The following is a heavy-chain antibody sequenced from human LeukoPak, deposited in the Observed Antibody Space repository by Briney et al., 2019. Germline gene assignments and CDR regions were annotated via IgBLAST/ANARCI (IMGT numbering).Heavy chain of an antibody. CDR2: IIPILGTA. V-gene: IGHV1-69*05. CDR1: GGTFSSYA. D-gene: IGHD1-26*01. J-gene: IGHJ6*03. Sequence: ASVKVSCKASGGTFSSYAISWVRQAPGQGLEWMGGIIPILGTANYAQKFQGRVTITTDESTSTAYMELSSLRSEDTAVYYCARERGGSYRYYYYYYYMDVWGKGTTVTVSS. CDR3: ARERGGSYRYYYYYYYMDV.